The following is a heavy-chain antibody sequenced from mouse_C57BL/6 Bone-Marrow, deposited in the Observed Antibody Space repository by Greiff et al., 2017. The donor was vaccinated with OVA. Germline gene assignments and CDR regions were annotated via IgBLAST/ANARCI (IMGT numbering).Heavy chain of an antibody. V-gene: IGHV7-3*01. CDR1: GFTFTDYY. Sequence: EVKLVESGGGLVQPGGSLSLSCAASGFTFTDYYMSWVRQPPGKALEWLGFIRNKANGYTTEYSASVKGRFTISRDNSQSILYLQMNALRAEDSATYYCARSPRYGNYPFYYAMDDWGPGTSVTVSS. CDR3: ARSPRYGNYPFYYAMDD. D-gene: IGHD2-1*01. J-gene: IGHJ4*01. CDR2: IRNKANGYTT.